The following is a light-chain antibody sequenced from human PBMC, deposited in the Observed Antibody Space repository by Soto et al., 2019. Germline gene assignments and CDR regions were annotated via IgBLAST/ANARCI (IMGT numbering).Light chain of an antibody. J-gene: IGLJ1*01. CDR2: GND. V-gene: IGLV1-40*01. CDR1: SSNIGAGYE. Sequence: QSVLTQPLSVSGAPGQRVTISCTGTSSNIGAGYEVHWYHQLPGTAPTFLVSGNDTRPSGVPDRLSASKSGTSGSLAITGLHAEDEGHYYCQSYDRGLTAYVFGTGTKVTVL. CDR3: QSYDRGLTAYV.